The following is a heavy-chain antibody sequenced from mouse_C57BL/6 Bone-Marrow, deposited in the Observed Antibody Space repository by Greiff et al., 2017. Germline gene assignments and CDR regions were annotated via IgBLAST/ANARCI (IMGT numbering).Heavy chain of an antibody. V-gene: IGHV5-17*01. D-gene: IGHD1-1*01. J-gene: IGHJ2*01. Sequence: EVQLVESGGGLVKPGGSLKLSCAASGFTFSDYGMHWVRQAPEKGLEWVAYISSGSSTIYYADTVKGRFTISSDNAKNTLFLHMTSLRSEDTPRYYCARNYYGSSWDYWGQGTTLTVSS. CDR3: ARNYYGSSWDY. CDR1: GFTFSDYG. CDR2: ISSGSSTI.